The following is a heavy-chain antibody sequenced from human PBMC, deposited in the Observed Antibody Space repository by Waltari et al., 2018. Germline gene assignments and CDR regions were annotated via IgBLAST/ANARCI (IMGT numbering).Heavy chain of an antibody. CDR2: IYYSGST. J-gene: IGHJ4*02. CDR1: GGSISSSSYY. CDR3: ARANDYDSSGYLAGYFDY. V-gene: IGHV4-39*07. Sequence: QLQLQESGPGLVKPSETLSLTCTVSGGSISSSSYYWGWIRQPPGKGLEWIGSIYYSGSTYYNPSLKSRVTISVDTSKNQFSLKLSSVTAADTAVYYCARANDYDSSGYLAGYFDYWGQGTLVTVSS. D-gene: IGHD3-22*01.